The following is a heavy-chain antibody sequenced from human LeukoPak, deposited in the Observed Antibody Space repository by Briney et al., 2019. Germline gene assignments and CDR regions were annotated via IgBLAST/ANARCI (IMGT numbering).Heavy chain of an antibody. CDR3: ARDRVSTVHPIDY. V-gene: IGHV3-66*01. D-gene: IGHD6-6*01. Sequence: GGSLRLSCAVSGFSVSTKYMSCVRQAPGKGLEWVSVIYSGGTTYYADSVKGRFTISRDNSKNTLYLQMNSLRAEDTAVYYCARDRVSTVHPIDYWGQGTLVTVSS. CDR2: IYSGGTT. J-gene: IGHJ4*02. CDR1: GFSVSTKY.